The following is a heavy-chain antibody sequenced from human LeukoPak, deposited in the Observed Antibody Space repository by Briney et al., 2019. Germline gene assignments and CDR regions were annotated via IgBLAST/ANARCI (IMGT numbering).Heavy chain of an antibody. CDR1: GGTFSSYA. CDR3: ARDRVDILTGSTAGDDAFDI. Sequence: SVKVSCKASGGTFSSYAISWVRQAPGQGLEWMGGIIPIFGTANYAQKFQGRVTITADESTSTAYMELSSLRSEDTAVYYCARDRVDILTGSTAGDDAFDIWGQGTMVTVSS. CDR2: IIPIFGTA. D-gene: IGHD3-9*01. J-gene: IGHJ3*02. V-gene: IGHV1-69*01.